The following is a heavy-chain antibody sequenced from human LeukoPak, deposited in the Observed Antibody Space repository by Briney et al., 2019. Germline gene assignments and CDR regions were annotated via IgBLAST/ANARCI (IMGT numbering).Heavy chain of an antibody. D-gene: IGHD6-13*01. V-gene: IGHV3-15*01. J-gene: IGHJ5*02. Sequence: GGSLRLSCAASGFTFSSYAMSWVRQAPGKGLEWVGRIKSKTDGGTTDYAAPVKGRFTISRDDSKNTLYLQMNSLKTEDTAVYYCTTKFIAAAFDPWGQGTLVTVSS. CDR2: IKSKTDGGTT. CDR3: TTKFIAAAFDP. CDR1: GFTFSSYA.